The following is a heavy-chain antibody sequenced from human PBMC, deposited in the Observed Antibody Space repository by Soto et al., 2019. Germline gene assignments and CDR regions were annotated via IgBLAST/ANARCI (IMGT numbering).Heavy chain of an antibody. CDR1: GFTFSSYS. J-gene: IGHJ6*02. CDR3: ARGTKSGSYYYYYGMDV. Sequence: GGSLRLSCAASGFTFSSYSMNWVRQAPGKGLEWVSSISSSSSYIYYGDSVKGRFTISRDNAKNSLYLQMNSLRAEDTAVYYCARGTKSGSYYYYYGMDVWGQGTTVTVSS. CDR2: ISSSSSYI. D-gene: IGHD1-26*01. V-gene: IGHV3-21*01.